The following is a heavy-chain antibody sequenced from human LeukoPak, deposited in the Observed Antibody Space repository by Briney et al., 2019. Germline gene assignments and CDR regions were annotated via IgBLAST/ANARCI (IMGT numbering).Heavy chain of an antibody. CDR1: GFNFREYW. CDR3: VRAGWELDY. D-gene: IGHD6-19*01. CDR2: IKEDGSEI. Sequence: PGGSLRLSCAASGFNFREYWMSWVRQAPGKGLQWVAHIKEDGSEIYYLDSVKGRFTIARDDAKNSLYLHKNSLRAEDTALYYCVRAGWELDYWGQGTPVTVSS. J-gene: IGHJ4*02. V-gene: IGHV3-7*01.